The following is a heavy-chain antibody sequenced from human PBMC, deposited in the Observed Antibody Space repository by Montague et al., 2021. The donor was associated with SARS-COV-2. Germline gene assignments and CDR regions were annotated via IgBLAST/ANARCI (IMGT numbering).Heavy chain of an antibody. D-gene: IGHD5-12*01. V-gene: IGHV4-39*02. CDR3: ARRGRKLLPVATTIGGFDI. Sequence: SETLSLTCTVSGGSISSSNYHWDWIRQPPGKGLEWIGSIYDSGSTYHXPSLKSRVTISVDTSKNHFSLKLSSVTAADMAVYYCARRGRKLLPVATTIGGFDIWGQGTMVTVSS. J-gene: IGHJ3*02. CDR2: IYDSGST. CDR1: GGSISSSNYH.